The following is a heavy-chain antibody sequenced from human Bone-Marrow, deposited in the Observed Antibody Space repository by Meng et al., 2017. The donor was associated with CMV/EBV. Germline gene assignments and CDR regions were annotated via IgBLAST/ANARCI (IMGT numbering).Heavy chain of an antibody. CDR2: IRYDGSNK. J-gene: IGHJ4*02. CDR1: GFTFSSYG. V-gene: IGHV3-30*02. D-gene: IGHD2-2*01. CDR3: AKYCSSTSCHMEFDY. Sequence: GESLKISCAASGFTFSSYGMHWVRQAPGKGLEWVAFIRYDGSNKYYADSVKGRFTISRDNSKNTLYLQMNSLRAEDTAVYYCAKYCSSTSCHMEFDYWGQGTLVTVYS.